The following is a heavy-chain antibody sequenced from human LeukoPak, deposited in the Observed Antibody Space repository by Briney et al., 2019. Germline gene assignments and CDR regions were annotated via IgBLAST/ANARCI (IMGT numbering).Heavy chain of an antibody. CDR3: ARGYSYYDFWSGWGGGMDV. Sequence: GGSLRLSCAASGFTFSSYSMNWVRQAPGKGLEWVSSISSSSSYIYYADSVKGRFTISRDNAKNSLYLQMNSLRAEDTAVYYCARGYSYYDFWSGWGGGMDVWGQGTTVTVSS. V-gene: IGHV3-21*04. CDR1: GFTFSSYS. D-gene: IGHD3-3*01. J-gene: IGHJ6*02. CDR2: ISSSSSYI.